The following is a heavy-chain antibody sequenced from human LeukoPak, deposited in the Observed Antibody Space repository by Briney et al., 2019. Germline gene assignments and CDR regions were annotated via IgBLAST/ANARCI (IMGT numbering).Heavy chain of an antibody. J-gene: IGHJ4*02. D-gene: IGHD3-22*01. Sequence: GGSLRLSCAASGFTFSSYEMNWVRQAPGKGLEWVSYISSSGSTIYYADSVKGRFTISRDHAKNSLYLQMNSLRAEDTAVYYCGRALTPPYYYDSSGYYEDYWGQGTLVTVSS. V-gene: IGHV3-48*03. CDR1: GFTFSSYE. CDR3: GRALTPPYYYDSSGYYEDY. CDR2: ISSSGSTI.